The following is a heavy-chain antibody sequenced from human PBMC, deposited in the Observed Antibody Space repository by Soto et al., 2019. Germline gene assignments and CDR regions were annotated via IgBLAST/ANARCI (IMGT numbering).Heavy chain of an antibody. D-gene: IGHD2-15*01. J-gene: IGHJ4*02. CDR1: GFTFSSYA. Sequence: GGSLRLSCAASGFTFSSYAMSWVRQAPGKGLEWVSAISGSGGSTYYADSVKGRFTISRDNSKNTLYLQMNSLRAEDTAVYYCAKVDGYRSGGSRYLYYFDYRGQGTLVTVPS. V-gene: IGHV3-23*01. CDR3: AKVDGYRSGGSRYLYYFDY. CDR2: ISGSGGST.